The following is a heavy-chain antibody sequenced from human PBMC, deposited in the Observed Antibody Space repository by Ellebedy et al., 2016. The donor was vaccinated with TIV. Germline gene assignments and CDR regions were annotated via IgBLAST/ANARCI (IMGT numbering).Heavy chain of an antibody. CDR1: GFTFSSYN. CDR2: ISTSGYTK. CDR3: VTLDYYGGGRRAPDI. J-gene: IGHJ3*02. D-gene: IGHD3-10*01. Sequence: GESLKISCAASGFTFSSYNMNWVRQAPGKGLEWVSHISTSGYTKYYAASVQGRFTISRDNAKNSLYLQMNSLRAEDTAVFYCVTLDYYGGGRRAPDIWGRGTMVTISS. V-gene: IGHV3-48*01.